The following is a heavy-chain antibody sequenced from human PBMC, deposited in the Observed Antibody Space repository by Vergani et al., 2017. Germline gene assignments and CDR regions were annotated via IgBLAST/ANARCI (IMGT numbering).Heavy chain of an antibody. Sequence: QLQLQESGSYLVKPSQTLSLTCAVSGGSITSGCYSWSWIRQPPGKGLEWIGYIYYSGSTNYNPYLKSRVTISVDTSKSQFCLKLSAVTAADTAVYYCARYYYDSSGSGGGFDYWGQGTLVTVSS. CDR2: IYYSGST. V-gene: IGHV4-30-4*07. CDR1: GGSITSGCYS. D-gene: IGHD3-22*01. J-gene: IGHJ4*02. CDR3: ARYYYDSSGSGGGFDY.